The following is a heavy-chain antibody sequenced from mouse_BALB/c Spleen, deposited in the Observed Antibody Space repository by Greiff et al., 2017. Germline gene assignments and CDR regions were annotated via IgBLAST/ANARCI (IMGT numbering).Heavy chain of an antibody. V-gene: IGHV5-17*02. D-gene: IGHD2-4*01. Sequence: EVKVVESGGGLVQPGGSRKLSCAASGFTFSSFGMHWVRQAPEKGLEWVAYISSGSSTIYYADTVKGRFTISRDNPKNTLFLQMTSLRSEDTAMYYCAREMGLRPENWFAYWGQGTLVTVSA. J-gene: IGHJ3*01. CDR2: ISSGSSTI. CDR3: AREMGLRPENWFAY. CDR1: GFTFSSFG.